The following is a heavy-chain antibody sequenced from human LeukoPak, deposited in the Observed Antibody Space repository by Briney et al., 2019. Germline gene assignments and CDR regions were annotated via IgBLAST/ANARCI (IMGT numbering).Heavy chain of an antibody. CDR1: GGSISSSSYY. J-gene: IGHJ4*02. CDR2: IYYSGNT. CDR3: ARLSYDSSGYYPNFDY. Sequence: SETLSLTCTVSGGSISSSSYYWGWIRQPPGKGLEWIGSIYYSGNTYYNPSLKSRVTISVDTSKNQFSLKLSSVTAADTAVYYCARLSYDSSGYYPNFDYWGQGTLVTVSS. D-gene: IGHD3-22*01. V-gene: IGHV4-39*01.